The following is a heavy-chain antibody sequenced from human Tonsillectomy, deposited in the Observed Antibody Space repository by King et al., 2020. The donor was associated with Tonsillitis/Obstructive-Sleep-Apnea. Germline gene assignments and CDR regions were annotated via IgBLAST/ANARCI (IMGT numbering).Heavy chain of an antibody. V-gene: IGHV3-64*07. CDR2: ISRNGAST. D-gene: IGHD2-8*02. CDR3: GRDMGTGIMSSLLSYSSPMDV. Sequence: VQLVESGGGLVQPGGSLRLSCAASGFTFSSHAMHWVRQAPGKGLESVSAISRNGASTVYADSVKGRFTISRDNSKNTLYLEMGSLRDEDRAVYYCGRDMGTGIMSSLLSYSSPMDVWGQGTTVTVSS. J-gene: IGHJ6*02. CDR1: GFTFSSHA.